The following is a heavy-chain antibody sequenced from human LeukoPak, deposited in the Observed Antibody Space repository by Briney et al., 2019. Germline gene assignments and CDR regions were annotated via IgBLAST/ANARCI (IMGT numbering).Heavy chain of an antibody. CDR3: ARVPREGYCSGGSCHVFYFDY. D-gene: IGHD2-15*01. CDR1: GFTFTNHA. V-gene: IGHV3-23*01. Sequence: GSLRLSCAASGFTFTNHAMSWVRQAPGKGLEWVSSISAGDSNIYYAESVKGRLTISRDNSKSTLNLQINNLRDEDTAVYYCARVPREGYCSGGSCHVFYFDYWGQGTLVTVSS. J-gene: IGHJ4*02. CDR2: ISAGDSNI.